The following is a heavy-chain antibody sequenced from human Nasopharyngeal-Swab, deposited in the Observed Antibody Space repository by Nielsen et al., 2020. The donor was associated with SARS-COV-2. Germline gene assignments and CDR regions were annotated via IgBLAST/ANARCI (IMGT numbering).Heavy chain of an antibody. CDR1: GGSISSYY. J-gene: IGHJ4*02. CDR2: IYYSGST. D-gene: IGHD6-13*01. V-gene: IGHV4-59*01. CDR3: ARLSSWYLRNYYFDY. Sequence: SETLSLTCTVSGGSISSYYWSWIRQPPGKGLEWIGYIYYSGSTNYNPSLKSRVTISVDTSKNQFSLKLSSVTAADTAVYYCARLSSWYLRNYYFDYWGQGTLFTVSS.